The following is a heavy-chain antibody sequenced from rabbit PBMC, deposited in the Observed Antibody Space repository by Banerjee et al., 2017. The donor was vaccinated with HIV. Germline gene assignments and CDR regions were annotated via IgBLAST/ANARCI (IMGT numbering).Heavy chain of an antibody. CDR1: GFSFSNKYV. V-gene: IGHV1S45*01. J-gene: IGHJ4*01. CDR3: ARELAGVSGWNFSV. CDR2: IGTGSGTT. Sequence: QEQLEESGGGLVQPEGSLTLTCTASGFSFSNKYVMCWVRQAPGKGLEWIACIGTGSGTTYYATWAKGRFTISKTSSTTVTLQMTSLTAADTATYFCARELAGVSGWNFSVWGPGTLVTVS. D-gene: IGHD1-1*01.